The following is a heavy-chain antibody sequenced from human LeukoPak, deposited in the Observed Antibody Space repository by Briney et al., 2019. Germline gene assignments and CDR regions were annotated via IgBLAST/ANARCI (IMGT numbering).Heavy chain of an antibody. D-gene: IGHD4-11*01. J-gene: IGHJ3*02. V-gene: IGHV4-4*09. CDR2: IYTSGST. Sequence: SETLSLTCTVSGGSISSYYWSWIRQPPGKGLEWIGYIYTSGSTNYNPSLKSRVTISVDTSKNQFSLKLSSATAADTAVYYCARNDYSSAFDIWGQGTMVTVSS. CDR3: ARNDYSSAFDI. CDR1: GGSISSYY.